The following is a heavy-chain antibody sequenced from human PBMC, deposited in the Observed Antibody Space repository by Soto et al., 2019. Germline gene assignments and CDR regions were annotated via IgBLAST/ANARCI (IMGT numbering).Heavy chain of an antibody. CDR2: IKSKTDGGTT. CDR3: SAMGV. Sequence: EVQLVESGGGLVEPGGSLSLSCAASGFNFMNAWMHWVRQAPGKGLEWVGRIKSKTDGGTTDYAAPVKGRFIISRDDSKNTLYLQINSLKMEDTAVYYCSAMGVWGQGTTVTVSS. J-gene: IGHJ6*02. D-gene: IGHD1-26*01. V-gene: IGHV3-15*07. CDR1: GFNFMNAW.